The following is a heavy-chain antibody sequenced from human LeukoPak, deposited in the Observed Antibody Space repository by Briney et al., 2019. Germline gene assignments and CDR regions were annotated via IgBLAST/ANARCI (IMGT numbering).Heavy chain of an antibody. CDR3: ARHLGYCSSISCSKDYYSYYMDV. D-gene: IGHD2-2*01. CDR1: GYSFTSYW. CDR2: IYPGDSDT. Sequence: GESLKISCNGSGYSFTSYWIGWVRQMPGKGLEWMGIIYPGDSDTRYSPSFQGQVTISADKSISTAYLQWSSLKASDTAMYYCARHLGYCSSISCSKDYYSYYMDVWGKGTTVTVSS. J-gene: IGHJ6*03. V-gene: IGHV5-51*01.